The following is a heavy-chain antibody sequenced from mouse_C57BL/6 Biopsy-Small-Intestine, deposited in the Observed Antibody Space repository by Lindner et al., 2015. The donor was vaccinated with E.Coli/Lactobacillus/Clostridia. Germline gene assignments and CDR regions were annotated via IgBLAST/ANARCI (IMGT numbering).Heavy chain of an antibody. D-gene: IGHD1-1*02. V-gene: IGHV1-83*01. CDR1: GYPLTELS. CDR3: ATLCGSECFSANN. Sequence: SVKVSCKVVSGYPLTELSIHWVRQAPGKGLEWMGGFDREEGETFYAQKFQGRVTMTQDTSTDTAYMELSSLRSEDTALYYCATLCGSECFSANNWGQGTLVTVSS. CDR2: FDREEGET. J-gene: IGHJ4*01.